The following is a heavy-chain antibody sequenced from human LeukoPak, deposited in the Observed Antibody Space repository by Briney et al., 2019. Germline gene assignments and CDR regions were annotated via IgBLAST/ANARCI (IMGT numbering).Heavy chain of an antibody. CDR2: IGAGVTGK. CDR1: GFSVPNDA. V-gene: IGHV3-23*01. Sequence: GGSLRLSCTGSGFSVPNDAMAWVRQAPGRGLERVSGIGAGVTGKYYADSVRGRFTISRDNSKKTVFLHMSSLRAEDTALYYCAKSYDSGGYPLGDSWGQGTLVTVSS. J-gene: IGHJ4*02. CDR3: AKSYDSGGYPLGDS. D-gene: IGHD3-22*01.